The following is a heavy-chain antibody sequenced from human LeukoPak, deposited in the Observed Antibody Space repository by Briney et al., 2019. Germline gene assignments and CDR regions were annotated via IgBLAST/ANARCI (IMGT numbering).Heavy chain of an antibody. D-gene: IGHD2-2*01. CDR3: ASRGPTLSDYGY. CDR2: INPNSGGT. CDR1: GYTFTGYY. Sequence: ASVKVSCKASGYTFTGYYMHWVRQAPGQGLECMGWINPNSGGTNYAQKFQGRVTMTRDTSISTAYMELSRLRSDATAAYYCASRGPTLSDYGYWGQGTLVTVSS. J-gene: IGHJ4*02. V-gene: IGHV1-2*02.